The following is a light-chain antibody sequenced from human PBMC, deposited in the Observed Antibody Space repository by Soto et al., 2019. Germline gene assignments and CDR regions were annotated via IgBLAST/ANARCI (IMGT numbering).Light chain of an antibody. V-gene: IGKV1-39*01. CDR3: QHSYSRPWT. Sequence: DIPMTQSPSSLSASVGDRVTITCRASQTISNYLNWYQQKPGKAPKLLIYAASSLQSGVPSRFSGSGSGTDFTLTISSLQPEDFATYYCQHSYSRPWTFGQGTKVEIK. CDR2: AAS. J-gene: IGKJ1*01. CDR1: QTISNY.